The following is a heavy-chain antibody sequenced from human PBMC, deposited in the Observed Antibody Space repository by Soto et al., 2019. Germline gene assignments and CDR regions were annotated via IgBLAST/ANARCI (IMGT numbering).Heavy chain of an antibody. D-gene: IGHD6-19*01. CDR3: ARQDSSGWYVAGGLDY. CDR1: GGSFSGYY. J-gene: IGHJ4*02. V-gene: IGHV4-34*01. Sequence: PSETLSLTCAVYGGSFSGYYWNWIRQPPGKGLEWIGEINHSGSTYYNPSLKSRVTISVDTSKNQFSLKLSSVTAADTAVYYCARQDSSGWYVAGGLDYWGQGTLVTVSS. CDR2: INHSGST.